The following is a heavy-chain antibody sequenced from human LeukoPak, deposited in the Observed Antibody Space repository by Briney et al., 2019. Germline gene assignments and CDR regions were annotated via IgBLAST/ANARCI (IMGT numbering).Heavy chain of an antibody. CDR3: ARIAAAGSMDV. Sequence: GGSLRLSCGASGFTFSSNWMTWVRQAPGKGLEWVANIKQDGSEKNYVDSVKGRFTISRDNSKNTLYLQMNSLRAEDTAVYYCARIAAAGSMDVWGQGTTVAVSS. V-gene: IGHV3-7*05. D-gene: IGHD6-13*01. CDR1: GFTFSSNW. J-gene: IGHJ6*02. CDR2: IKQDGSEK.